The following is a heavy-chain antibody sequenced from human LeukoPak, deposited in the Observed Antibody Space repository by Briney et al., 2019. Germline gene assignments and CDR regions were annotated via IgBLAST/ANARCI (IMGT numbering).Heavy chain of an antibody. CDR3: ARQSSGITMVRGVISWFDP. J-gene: IGHJ5*02. Sequence: GESLKTSCKGSGYSFTSYWIGWVRQMPGKGLEWMGIIYPGDSDTRYSPSFQGQVTISADKSISTAYLQWSSLKASDTAMYYCARQSSGITMVRGVISWFDPWGQGTLVTVSS. CDR2: IYPGDSDT. CDR1: GYSFTSYW. V-gene: IGHV5-51*01. D-gene: IGHD3-10*01.